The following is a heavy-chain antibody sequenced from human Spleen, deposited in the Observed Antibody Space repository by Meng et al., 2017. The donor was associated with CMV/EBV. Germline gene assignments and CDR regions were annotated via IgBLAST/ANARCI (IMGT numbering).Heavy chain of an antibody. Sequence: TLSSYGMHWGSQAPGKGLEWVAVISYDGSNKYYADSVKGRFTISRDNSKNTLYLQMNSLRAEDTAVYYCAKELYDSSGYYYGGFFDYWGQGTLVTVSS. CDR1: TLSSYG. V-gene: IGHV3-30*18. D-gene: IGHD3-22*01. CDR3: AKELYDSSGYYYGGFFDY. CDR2: ISYDGSNK. J-gene: IGHJ4*02.